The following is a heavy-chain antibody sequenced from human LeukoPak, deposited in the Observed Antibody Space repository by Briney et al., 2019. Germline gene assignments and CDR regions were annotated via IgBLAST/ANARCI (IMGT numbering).Heavy chain of an antibody. V-gene: IGHV3-33*01. D-gene: IGHD3-16*02. Sequence: PGRSLRLSCAASGFTFSSYGMHWVRQAPGKGLEWVAVIWYDGSNKYYADSVKGRFTISRDNSKNTLCLQMNSLRAEDTAVYYCARDRSVWGSYRHFDYWGQGTLVTVSS. CDR3: ARDRSVWGSYRHFDY. J-gene: IGHJ4*02. CDR2: IWYDGSNK. CDR1: GFTFSSYG.